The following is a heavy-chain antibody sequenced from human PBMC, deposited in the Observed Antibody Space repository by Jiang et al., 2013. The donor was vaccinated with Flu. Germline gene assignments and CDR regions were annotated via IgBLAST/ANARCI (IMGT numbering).Heavy chain of an antibody. CDR2: INPTSGST. D-gene: IGHD3/OR15-3a*01. J-gene: IGHJ4*02. CDR1: GYIFTNYY. V-gene: IGHV1-46*01. CDR3: ARGESFGRSFDY. Sequence: KKPGASVKVSCKASGYIFTNYYLHWVRQAPGRGLEWMGMINPTSGSTDYPQKFQGRVTMTRDTSTSTVYMELRSLKSEDTAVYYCARGESFGRSFDYWGQGTLVTVSS.